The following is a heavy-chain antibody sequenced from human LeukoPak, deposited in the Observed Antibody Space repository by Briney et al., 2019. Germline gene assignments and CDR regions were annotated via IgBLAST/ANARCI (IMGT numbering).Heavy chain of an antibody. J-gene: IGHJ4*02. V-gene: IGHV4-59*01. CDR2: IYYSGST. CDR3: ARYGSGSYREFDS. D-gene: IGHD3-10*01. Sequence: PSETLSLTCTVSGGSISSYYWSWIRQPPGKGLEWIGYIYYSGSTNYNPSLKSRVTISVDTSKDQFSLKLNSVTAADTAVYYCARYGSGSYREFDSWGQGTLVTVSS. CDR1: GGSISSYY.